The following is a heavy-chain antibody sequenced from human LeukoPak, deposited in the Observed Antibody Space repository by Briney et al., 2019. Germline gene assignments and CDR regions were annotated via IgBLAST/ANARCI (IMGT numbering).Heavy chain of an antibody. V-gene: IGHV1-46*01. J-gene: IGHJ6*02. CDR3: ARDASITIFPYGMDV. D-gene: IGHD3-9*01. Sequence: GASVKVSCKASGYTFTSYYMHWVRQSPGQGLEWMGIINPSGGSTSYAQKFQGRVTMTRDTSTSTVYMELSSLRSEATAVYYCARDASITIFPYGMDVWGQGTTVTVSS. CDR2: INPSGGST. CDR1: GYTFTSYY.